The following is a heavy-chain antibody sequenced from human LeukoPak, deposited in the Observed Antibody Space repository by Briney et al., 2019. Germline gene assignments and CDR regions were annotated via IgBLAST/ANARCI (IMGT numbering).Heavy chain of an antibody. D-gene: IGHD3-10*01. Sequence: SETLSLTCGVYDGSLSDYHWSWIRQPPGKGLEWIGEINHSGSTNYNPSLKSRVIILLDTSKNQFSLNLSSVTAADTAVYYCARRPRGIIIKSWFDSWGQGTLVTVSS. CDR2: INHSGST. J-gene: IGHJ5*01. V-gene: IGHV4-34*01. CDR3: ARRPRGIIIKSWFDS. CDR1: DGSLSDYH.